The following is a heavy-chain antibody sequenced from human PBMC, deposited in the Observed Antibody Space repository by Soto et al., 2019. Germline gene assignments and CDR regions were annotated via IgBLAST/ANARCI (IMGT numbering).Heavy chain of an antibody. D-gene: IGHD2-15*01. CDR2: IQSGGTT. V-gene: IGHV3-66*01. Sequence: EVQLVESGGGLVQPGGSLRLSCAASGFTVSSKYMSWVRQAPGKGLEWVSLIQSGGTTYYADSVKGRFTISRDSSKNMLHLQMDSLRAEDTAVYYCARYDILCSGGSCYGVPRDVWGKGTTVTVSS. CDR1: GFTVSSKY. J-gene: IGHJ6*04. CDR3: ARYDILCSGGSCYGVPRDV.